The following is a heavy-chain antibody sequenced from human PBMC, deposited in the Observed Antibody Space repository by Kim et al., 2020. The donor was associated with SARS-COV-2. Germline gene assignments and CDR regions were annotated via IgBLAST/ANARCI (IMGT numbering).Heavy chain of an antibody. CDR3: ARMGYSSQHVSKDPDY. Sequence: SETLSLTCAVYGGSFSGYYWSWIRQPPGKGLEWIGEINHSGSTNYNPSLKSRVTISVDTSKNQFSLKLSSVTAADTAVYYCARMGYSSQHVSKDPDYWGQGTLVTVSS. V-gene: IGHV4-34*01. J-gene: IGHJ4*02. D-gene: IGHD6-19*01. CDR1: GGSFSGYY. CDR2: INHSGST.